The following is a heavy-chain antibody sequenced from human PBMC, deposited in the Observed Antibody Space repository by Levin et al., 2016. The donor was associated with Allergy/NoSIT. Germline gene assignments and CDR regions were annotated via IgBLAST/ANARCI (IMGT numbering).Heavy chain of an antibody. CDR3: ARDRNPPGQQLGRLYYYYGMDV. J-gene: IGHJ6*02. V-gene: IGHV1-46*01. Sequence: WVRQAPGQGLEWMGIINPSGGSTSYAQKFQGRVTMTRDTSTSTVYMELSSLRSDDTAVYYCARDRNPPGQQLGRLYYYYGMDVWGQGTTVTVSS. D-gene: IGHD6-13*01. CDR2: INPSGGST.